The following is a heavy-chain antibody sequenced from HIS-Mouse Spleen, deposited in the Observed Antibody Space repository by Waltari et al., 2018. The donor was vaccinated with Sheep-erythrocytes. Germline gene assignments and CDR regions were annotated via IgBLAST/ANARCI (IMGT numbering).Heavy chain of an antibody. CDR1: GGSICSGGYY. Sequence: QVQLQESGPGLVKPSQTLSLTCTVSGGSICSGGYYWSWIRQHQGKGLEWIGYNYSSGRTYYTPSRKSRVTISVDTSKNQFSLKLSSVTAADTAVYYCARALIITMVRGVTSNWFDPWGQGTLVTVSS. V-gene: IGHV4-31*03. D-gene: IGHD3-10*01. J-gene: IGHJ5*02. CDR2: NYSSGRT. CDR3: ARALIITMVRGVTSNWFDP.